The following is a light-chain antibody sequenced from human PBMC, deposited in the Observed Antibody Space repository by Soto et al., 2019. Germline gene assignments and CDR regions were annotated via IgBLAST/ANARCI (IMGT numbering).Light chain of an antibody. V-gene: IGLV1-44*01. CDR1: SSNIGSNT. J-gene: IGLJ3*02. CDR3: ATWYDSMNGRAV. Sequence: QSVLTQPPSSSGTPGQRVTISCSGSSSNIGSNTVNWYQQLPGTAPKLLIYDNNQRPSGVPDRFSGSKSGSSASLAISGLQSEDEADYYCATWYDSMNGRAVFGGGTKLTVL. CDR2: DNN.